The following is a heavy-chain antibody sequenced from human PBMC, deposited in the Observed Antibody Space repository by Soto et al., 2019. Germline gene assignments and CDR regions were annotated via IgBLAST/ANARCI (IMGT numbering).Heavy chain of an antibody. V-gene: IGHV4-30-4*01. CDR3: ASARAAAGPVDAFDI. CDR1: GGSISSGDYY. Sequence: QVQLQESGPGLVKPSQTLSLTCTVSGGSISSGDYYWVWIRQPPGKGLEWIGYIYYSVSTYYNTSLKSRVTISVDTSKNQFSLKLRSLTAAAAAVYYCASARAAAGPVDAFDIWGQGTMVTVSS. CDR2: IYYSVST. J-gene: IGHJ3*02. D-gene: IGHD6-13*01.